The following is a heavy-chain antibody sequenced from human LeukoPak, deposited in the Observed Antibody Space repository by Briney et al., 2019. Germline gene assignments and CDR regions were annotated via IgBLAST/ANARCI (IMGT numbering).Heavy chain of an antibody. J-gene: IGHJ4*02. Sequence: ASVKVSCKASGYTFTGYYMHWVRQAPGQGLEWMGWINPNSGGTNYAQKFQGRVTMTRDTSISTAYMELSRLRSDDTAVYYCARDGFVVVPAAMQFDYWGQGTLVTVSS. CDR1: GYTFTGYY. CDR2: INPNSGGT. CDR3: ARDGFVVVPAAMQFDY. D-gene: IGHD2-2*01. V-gene: IGHV1-2*02.